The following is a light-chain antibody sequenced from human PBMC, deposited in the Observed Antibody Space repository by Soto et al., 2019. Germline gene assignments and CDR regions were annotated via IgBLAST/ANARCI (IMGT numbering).Light chain of an antibody. V-gene: IGKV1-39*01. Sequence: DLQMTQSPSSLSASVGDRVTITCRASQSISSYLNWYQQKPGKAPKLLIYAASSLQSGVPSTFSGSGSGTDFTLPISSLQPEDFATYYCQKSYSTPITFGQGTRLEIK. CDR3: QKSYSTPIT. CDR1: QSISSY. CDR2: AAS. J-gene: IGKJ5*01.